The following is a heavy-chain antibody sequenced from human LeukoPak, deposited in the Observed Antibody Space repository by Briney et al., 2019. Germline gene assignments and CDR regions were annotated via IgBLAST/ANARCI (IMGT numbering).Heavy chain of an antibody. CDR1: VGSISIGNYL. CDR3: ARLQYYDSRGYYYGFDY. V-gene: IGHV4-39*01. Sequence: SETLSLTCTVSVGSISIGNYLWGWIRQPPGKGLEWIGSISYSGNTYYDPSLKSRVTISVDTSKHQFSLKLNSVTAADTAVYYCARLQYYDSRGYYYGFDYWGQGTLVTVSS. J-gene: IGHJ4*02. D-gene: IGHD3-22*01. CDR2: ISYSGNT.